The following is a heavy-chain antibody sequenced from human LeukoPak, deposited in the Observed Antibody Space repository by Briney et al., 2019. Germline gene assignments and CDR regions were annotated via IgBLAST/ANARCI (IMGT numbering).Heavy chain of an antibody. Sequence: ASVKVSCKASGYTFTSYGISWVRQAPGQGLEWMGWISAYNGNTNYAQKLQGRVTMTTDTSTSTAYMELRSLRSDDTAVYYCARRWIHNGYYYYYMDVWGKGTTVTVSS. CDR1: GYTFTSYG. CDR2: ISAYNGNT. D-gene: IGHD5-18*01. CDR3: ARRWIHNGYYYYYMDV. V-gene: IGHV1-18*01. J-gene: IGHJ6*03.